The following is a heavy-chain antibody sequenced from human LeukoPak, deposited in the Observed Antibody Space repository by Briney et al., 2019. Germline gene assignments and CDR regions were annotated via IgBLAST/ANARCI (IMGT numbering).Heavy chain of an antibody. Sequence: PSETLSLTCTVSGGSISSYYWSWIRQPPGKGLECLGYIYYSGSTNYNPPLKSRVTISVDTSKNQFSLKLSSVTAADTAVYCCARRTYFYDSSGYYFDYWGQGTLVTVSS. V-gene: IGHV4-59*01. J-gene: IGHJ4*02. CDR2: IYYSGST. CDR1: GGSISSYY. D-gene: IGHD3-22*01. CDR3: ARRTYFYDSSGYYFDY.